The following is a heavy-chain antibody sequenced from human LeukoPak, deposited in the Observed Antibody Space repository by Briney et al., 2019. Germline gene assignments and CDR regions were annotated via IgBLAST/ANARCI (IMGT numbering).Heavy chain of an antibody. Sequence: PGGSLRLSCAASGFTFSSYGMHWVRQAPGKGLEWVAIISYDGSNKYYADSVKGRFTISRDNSKNTLYLQMNSLRAEDTAVYYCARDRADRYCSSTSCRTYGMDVWGQGTTVTVSS. D-gene: IGHD2-2*01. CDR2: ISYDGSNK. CDR3: ARDRADRYCSSTSCRTYGMDV. CDR1: GFTFSSYG. J-gene: IGHJ6*02. V-gene: IGHV3-30*03.